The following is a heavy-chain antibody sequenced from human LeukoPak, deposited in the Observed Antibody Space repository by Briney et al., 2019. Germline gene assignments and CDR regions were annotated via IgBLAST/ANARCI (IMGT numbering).Heavy chain of an antibody. Sequence: PSETLSLTCTVPGGSISSSSYYWGWIRQPPGKGLEWIGSIYYSGSTYYNPSLKSRVTISVDTSKNQFSLKLSSVTAADTAVYYCARDTAAAGRPGYFQHWGQGTLVTVSS. J-gene: IGHJ1*01. CDR2: IYYSGST. V-gene: IGHV4-39*07. CDR1: GGSISSSSYY. D-gene: IGHD6-13*01. CDR3: ARDTAAAGRPGYFQH.